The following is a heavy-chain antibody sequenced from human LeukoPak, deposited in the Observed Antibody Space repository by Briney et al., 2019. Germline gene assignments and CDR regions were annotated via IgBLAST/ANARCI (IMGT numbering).Heavy chain of an antibody. CDR2: IRYDGNDK. CDR1: GFTFSYYG. D-gene: IGHD3-10*01. CDR3: SKDLMRDRWFGES. Sequence: GGSLRLSCAASGFTFSYYGMHWVRQAPGKGLEWVAFIRYDGNDKFYADSVKGRFTISKDTSRNTLYLQMNSLRAEDTAVYYCSKDLMRDRWFGESWGQGTLVTVSS. V-gene: IGHV3-30*02. J-gene: IGHJ5*02.